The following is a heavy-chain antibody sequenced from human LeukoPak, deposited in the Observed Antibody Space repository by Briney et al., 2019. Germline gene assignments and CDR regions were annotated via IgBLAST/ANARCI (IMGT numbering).Heavy chain of an antibody. V-gene: IGHV4-31*03. CDR2: IYYSGST. CDR3: ARERYFCSSTSCNNLFDP. Sequence: SQTLSLTCTVSGGSISSCGYYWRWIRQHPGKGLQWIGYIYYSGSTYYNPSLKSRVTISVDTSKNQFSLKLSSVTAADTAVYYCARERYFCSSTSCNNLFDPWGQGTLVTVSS. J-gene: IGHJ5*02. D-gene: IGHD2-2*01. CDR1: GGSISSCGYY.